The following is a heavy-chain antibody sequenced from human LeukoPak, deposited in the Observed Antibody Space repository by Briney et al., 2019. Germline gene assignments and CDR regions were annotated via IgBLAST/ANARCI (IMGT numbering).Heavy chain of an antibody. J-gene: IGHJ2*01. V-gene: IGHV3-23*01. CDR1: GFTFSSYA. D-gene: IGHD3-16*01. CDR3: ARVMRQPIPGNWYFDL. CDR2: ISGSGGGT. Sequence: GGSLRLSCAASGFTFSSYAMSWVRQAPGKGLEWVSAISGSGGGTYYADSVKGRFTISRDNSKNTLYLQMNSLRAEDTAVYYCARVMRQPIPGNWYFDLWGRGTLVTVSS.